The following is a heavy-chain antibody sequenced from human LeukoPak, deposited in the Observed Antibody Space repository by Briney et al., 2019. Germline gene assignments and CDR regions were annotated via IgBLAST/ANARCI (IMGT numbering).Heavy chain of an antibody. CDR1: VYSISSGYY. J-gene: IGHJ5*02. V-gene: IGHV4-38-2*01. D-gene: IGHD2-15*01. CDR3: ARVGYCSGGSCYSWFDP. CDR2: IYHSGST. Sequence: SETLSLTCAVSVYSISSGYYWGWIRQPPGKGLEWIGSIYHSGSTYYNPSLKSRVTISVDTSKNQFSLKLSSVTAADTAVYYCARVGYCSGGSCYSWFDPWGQGTLVTVSS.